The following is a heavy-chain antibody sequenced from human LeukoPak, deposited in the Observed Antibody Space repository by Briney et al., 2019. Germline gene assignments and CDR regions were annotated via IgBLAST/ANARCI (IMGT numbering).Heavy chain of an antibody. V-gene: IGHV3-30-3*01. J-gene: IGHJ4*02. CDR2: ISYDGSNK. CDR3: ARDPYSSGWSPFDY. Sequence: PGRSLRLSCAASGFTFSSYAMHWVRQAPGKGLEWVAVISYDGSNKYYADSVKGRFTISRDNSKNTLYLQMNSLRAEDTAVYYCARDPYSSGWSPFDYWGQGTLVTVSS. CDR1: GFTFSSYA. D-gene: IGHD6-19*01.